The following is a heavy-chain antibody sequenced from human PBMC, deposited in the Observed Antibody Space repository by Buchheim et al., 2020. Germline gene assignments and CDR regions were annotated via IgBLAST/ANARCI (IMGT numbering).Heavy chain of an antibody. D-gene: IGHD2-15*01. CDR1: GFTLSSYS. J-gene: IGHJ4*01. CDR3: AKRGGSTYYFDY. V-gene: IGHV3-23*01. Sequence: EVQLLESGGGLVQPGGSLRLSCAASGFTLSSYSMSWVRQAPGKGLEWVSSMSGSGGGTYYAVSLKGRFAISRDSSKNTLYLQMNSLRADDTAVYYCAKRGGSTYYFDYWGHGTL. CDR2: MSGSGGGT.